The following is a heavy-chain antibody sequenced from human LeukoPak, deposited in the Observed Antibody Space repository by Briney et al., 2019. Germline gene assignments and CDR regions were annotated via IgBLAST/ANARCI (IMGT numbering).Heavy chain of an antibody. CDR2: ISGSGGST. V-gene: IGHV3-23*01. J-gene: IGHJ6*02. D-gene: IGHD2-15*01. Sequence: GGSLRLSCEASGFTFSSYAMSWVRQAPGKGLEWVSVISGSGGSTYYADSVKGRLIISRDNSKNTLYLQMNSLRAEDTAVYYCAKGYCSGGSCYGMDVWGQGTTVTVPS. CDR1: GFTFSSYA. CDR3: AKGYCSGGSCYGMDV.